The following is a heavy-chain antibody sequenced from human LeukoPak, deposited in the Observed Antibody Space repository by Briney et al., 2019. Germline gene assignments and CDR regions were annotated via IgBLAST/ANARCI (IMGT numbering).Heavy chain of an antibody. CDR1: GGSISSGGYS. CDR3: ASRRYREYAFDT. Sequence: SQTLSLTCAVSGGSISSGGYSWSWIRQPPGKGLEWIGYIYHSGSTYYNPSLKSRVTISVDRSKNQFSLKLSSVTAADTAVYYCASRRYREYAFDTWGQGTMVTVSS. D-gene: IGHD5-18*01. J-gene: IGHJ3*02. V-gene: IGHV4-30-2*01. CDR2: IYHSGST.